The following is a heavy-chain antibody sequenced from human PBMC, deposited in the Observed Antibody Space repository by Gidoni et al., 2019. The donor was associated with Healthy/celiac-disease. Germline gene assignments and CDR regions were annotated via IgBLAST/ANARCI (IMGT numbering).Heavy chain of an antibody. V-gene: IGHV3-23*01. CDR2: ISGSGGST. D-gene: IGHD6-19*01. Sequence: EVQLWEAGGGLGQPGGALRRSCAGSGCTFSSYARRWVRQAPGKGLEWVSAISGSGGSTYYADSVKGRFTISRDNSKNTLYLQLNSLRAEDTAVYYCAKDSIAVAAPVDYWGQGTLVTVSS. CDR1: GCTFSSYA. J-gene: IGHJ4*02. CDR3: AKDSIAVAAPVDY.